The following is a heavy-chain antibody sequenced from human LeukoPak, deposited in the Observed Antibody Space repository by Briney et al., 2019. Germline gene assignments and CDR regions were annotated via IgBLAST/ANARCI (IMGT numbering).Heavy chain of an antibody. Sequence: SGTLSLTCTVSGGSISGHYWSWIRQPPGKGLEWIGLVHYTGNTNYNPSLNSRVTISVDTSKNHFSLKLNSMTAADTAVYYCARYYCTGTCYHFDYWGQGTLVTVSS. CDR2: VHYTGNT. CDR1: GGSISGHY. V-gene: IGHV4-59*11. J-gene: IGHJ4*02. D-gene: IGHD2-8*02. CDR3: ARYYCTGTCYHFDY.